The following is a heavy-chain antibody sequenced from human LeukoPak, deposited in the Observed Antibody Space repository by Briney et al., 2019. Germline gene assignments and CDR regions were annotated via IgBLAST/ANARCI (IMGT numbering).Heavy chain of an antibody. CDR3: ARDDVSSTISPPYYMDV. CDR1: GFTFSSYG. Sequence: PGGSLRLSCAASGFTFSSYGMHWVRQAPGKGLEWVAFIRYDGSNKYYADSVKGRFTISRDNSKNTLYLQMNSLRAEDTALYFCARDDVSSTISPPYYMDVWGEGITVTVSS. CDR2: IRYDGSNK. D-gene: IGHD2-2*01. J-gene: IGHJ6*03. V-gene: IGHV3-30*02.